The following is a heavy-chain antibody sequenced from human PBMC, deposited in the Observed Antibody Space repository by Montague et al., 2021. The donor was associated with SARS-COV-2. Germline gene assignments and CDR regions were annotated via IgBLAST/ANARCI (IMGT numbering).Heavy chain of an antibody. CDR1: GGSISSYY. CDR2: LYYSGST. CDR3: ARHPPGYGYFDYLDV. J-gene: IGHJ6*03. V-gene: IGHV4-59*01. Sequence: SETLSLTCTVSGGSISSYYWSWIRQPPGKGLEWIGYLYYSGSTNXNPSLKSRVTISVDTSKNQFSLRLNSVTAADTAVYYCARHPPGYGYFDYLDVWGKGTTVTVSS. D-gene: IGHD1-1*01.